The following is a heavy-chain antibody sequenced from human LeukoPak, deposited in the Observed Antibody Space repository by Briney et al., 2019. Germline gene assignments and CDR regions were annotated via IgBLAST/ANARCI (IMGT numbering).Heavy chain of an antibody. CDR3: ARDRITMVRGVIILGDNWFDP. J-gene: IGHJ5*02. Sequence: PSETLSLTCTVSGVSMSSSSYYWGWIRQPPGKGLEWIGSIYYSGSTYYNPSLKSRVTISVDTSKNQFSLKLSSVTAADTAVYYCARDRITMVRGVIILGDNWFDPWGQGTLVTVSS. D-gene: IGHD3-10*01. CDR2: IYYSGST. V-gene: IGHV4-39*07. CDR1: GVSMSSSSYY.